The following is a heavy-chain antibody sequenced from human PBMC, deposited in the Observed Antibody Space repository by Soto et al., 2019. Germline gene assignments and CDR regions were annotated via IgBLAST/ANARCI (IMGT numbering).Heavy chain of an antibody. J-gene: IGHJ6*02. CDR3: AKDQGGYMVSGMDE. Sequence: GGSLILSCVSSGFTFTDYYIYWLRQAPGHGLEWMGWINPNSGATNYAHNFQGRVTMTRDTSIRAAYMELSRLSSDDTAVYYCAKDQGGYMVSGMDEGGQGTTVNVSS. V-gene: IGHV1-2*02. D-gene: IGHD2-2*02. CDR2: INPNSGAT. CDR1: GFTFTDYY.